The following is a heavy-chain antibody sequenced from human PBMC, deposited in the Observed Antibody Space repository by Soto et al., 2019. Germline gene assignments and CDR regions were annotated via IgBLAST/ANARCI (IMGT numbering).Heavy chain of an antibody. CDR2: MNPNSGNT. Sequence: QVQLVQSGAEVKKPGASVKVSCKASGYTFTSYDINWVRQATGQGLEWMGWMNPNSGNTGYAQKFQGSVTMTTNTSLSTAYMELSTLRSADTAVSYCAREKPSYGMDVWGQGTTVTVSS. J-gene: IGHJ6*02. CDR1: GYTFTSYD. CDR3: AREKPSYGMDV. V-gene: IGHV1-8*01.